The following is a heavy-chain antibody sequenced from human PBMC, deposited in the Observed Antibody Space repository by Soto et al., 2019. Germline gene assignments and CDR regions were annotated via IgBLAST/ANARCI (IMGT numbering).Heavy chain of an antibody. CDR3: ARVLKGYYDSSGYAFDI. Sequence: GASVKVSCKASGGTFSSYAISWVLQAPGQGLEWMGGIIPIFGTANYAQKFQGRVTITADESTSTAYMELSSLRSEDTAVYYCARVLKGYYDSSGYAFDIWGQGTMVTVSS. CDR1: GGTFSSYA. J-gene: IGHJ3*02. V-gene: IGHV1-69*13. CDR2: IIPIFGTA. D-gene: IGHD3-22*01.